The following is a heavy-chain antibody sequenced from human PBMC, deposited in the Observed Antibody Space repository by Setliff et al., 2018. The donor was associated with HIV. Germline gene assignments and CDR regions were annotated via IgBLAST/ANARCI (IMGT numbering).Heavy chain of an antibody. CDR1: GYSISSGYY. D-gene: IGHD3-16*01. V-gene: IGHV4-38-2*01. CDR2: IYQSRST. J-gene: IGHJ6*03. Sequence: PSETLSLTCAVSGYSISSGYYWGWIRQPPGKGLEWIGTIYQSRSTYYNPSLKGRVTISLDTSKNQFSLKLSSVTAADTAVYYCARVSYDYASYYMDVWGKGTTVTVS. CDR3: ARVSYDYASYYMDV.